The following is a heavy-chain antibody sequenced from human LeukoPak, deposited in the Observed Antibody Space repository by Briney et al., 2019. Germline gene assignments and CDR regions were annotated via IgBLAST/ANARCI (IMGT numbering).Heavy chain of an antibody. CDR3: ARGFLDIVAPEVC. V-gene: IGHV1-8*02. CDR2: MNPNSGNT. D-gene: IGHD5-12*01. CDR1: GGTFSSYA. Sequence: GSSVKVSCKASGGTFSSYAISWVRQAPGQGLEWMGWMNPNSGNTGYAQKFQGRVTMTRNTSISTAYMELSSLRSEDTAVYYCARGFLDIVAPEVCWGQGTLVTVSS. J-gene: IGHJ4*02.